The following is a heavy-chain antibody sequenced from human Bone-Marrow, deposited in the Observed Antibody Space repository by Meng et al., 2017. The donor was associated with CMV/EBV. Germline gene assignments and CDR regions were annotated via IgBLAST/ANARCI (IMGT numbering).Heavy chain of an antibody. CDR3: VRSVGGVARH. J-gene: IGHJ4*02. D-gene: IGHD3-16*01. CDR1: GFTFSSYA. CDR2: ISYDGSNK. Sequence: GGSLRLSCAASGFTFSSYAMHWVRQAPGKGLEWVAVISYDGSNKYYADSVKGRFTISRDSSRNTLSLQMNSLRTEDTAVYYCVRSVGGVARHWGQGTLVTVYS. V-gene: IGHV3-30*14.